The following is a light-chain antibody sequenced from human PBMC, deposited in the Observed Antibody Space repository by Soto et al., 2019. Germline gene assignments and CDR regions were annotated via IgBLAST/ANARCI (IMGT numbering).Light chain of an antibody. Sequence: QSALTQPPSASGSPGQSVTISCTGTSSDVGGYNYVSWYQQHPGKAPKLMIYEVTKRPSGVPDRFSGSKSGNTASLCVSGLQAEDEADYYCSSYAGRNNFVFGTGTKLTVL. CDR1: SSDVGGYNY. V-gene: IGLV2-8*01. J-gene: IGLJ1*01. CDR2: EVT. CDR3: SSYAGRNNFV.